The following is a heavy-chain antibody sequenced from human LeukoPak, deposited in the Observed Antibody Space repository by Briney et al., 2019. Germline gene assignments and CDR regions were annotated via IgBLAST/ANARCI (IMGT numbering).Heavy chain of an antibody. Sequence: SVKVSCKASGGTFSSYTINWVRQAPGQGLGWMGRIIPILDIATYAQKFQGRVTITADTSTSTAYMELSSLRSEDTAVYYCAIPPVVVPAGWSLPDAFDIWGQGTMVTVSS. CDR1: GGTFSSYT. D-gene: IGHD2-2*01. CDR2: IIPILDIA. J-gene: IGHJ3*02. CDR3: AIPPVVVPAGWSLPDAFDI. V-gene: IGHV1-69*02.